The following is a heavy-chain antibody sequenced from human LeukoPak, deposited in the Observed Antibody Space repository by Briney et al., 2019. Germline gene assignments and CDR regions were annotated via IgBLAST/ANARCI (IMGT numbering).Heavy chain of an antibody. CDR1: GFTFSSYT. V-gene: IGHV3-48*01. D-gene: IGHD1-26*01. Sequence: PGGSLRLSCAASGFTFSSYTMNWVRQAPGKGLEWVSYISSGSSTIYYADSVKGRFTISRDNAKNSLYLQMNSLRAEDTAVYYCARDSPVYSGSLGSYWYFDLWGRGTLVTVSS. J-gene: IGHJ2*01. CDR3: ARDSPVYSGSLGSYWYFDL. CDR2: ISSGSSTI.